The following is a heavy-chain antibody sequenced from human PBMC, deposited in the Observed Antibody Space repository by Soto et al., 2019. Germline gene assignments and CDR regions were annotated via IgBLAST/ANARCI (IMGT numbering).Heavy chain of an antibody. V-gene: IGHV3-23*05. D-gene: IGHD1-26*01. J-gene: IGHJ5*01. CDR2: IDSDGTDT. CDR3: AKGRLAVGSDWFDS. CDR1: GFTFYTYA. Sequence: GSLRLSCEASGFTFYTYAMIGVRQAPGKGLEWVTAIDSDGTDTYYADFVKGRFTVSRDNSKNTLYLQMRSLTAEDTALYYCAKGRLAVGSDWFDSWGPGTLVTVSS.